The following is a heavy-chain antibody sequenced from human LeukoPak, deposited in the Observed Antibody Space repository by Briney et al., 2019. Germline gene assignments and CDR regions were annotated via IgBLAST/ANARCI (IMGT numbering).Heavy chain of an antibody. D-gene: IGHD1-1*01. J-gene: IGHJ4*02. Sequence: SETLSLTCTVSGGSISSYYWSWIRQPPGKGLEWIGEINHSGSTNYNPSLKSRVTISVDTSKNQFSLKLSSVTAADTAVYYCAREGNWTDFDYWGQGTLVTVSS. V-gene: IGHV4-34*01. CDR3: AREGNWTDFDY. CDR2: INHSGST. CDR1: GGSISSYY.